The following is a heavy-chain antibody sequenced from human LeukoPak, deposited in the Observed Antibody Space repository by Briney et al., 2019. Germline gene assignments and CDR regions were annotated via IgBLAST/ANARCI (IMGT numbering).Heavy chain of an antibody. D-gene: IGHD5-24*01. CDR2: ISSSSSTI. J-gene: IGHJ6*03. V-gene: IGHV3-48*01. CDR1: GFTFSSYS. CDR3: ARQERGGYYYYYMDV. Sequence: GGSLRLSCAASGFTFSSYSMNWVRQAPGKGLEWVSYISSSSSTIYYADPVKGRFTISRDNAKNSLYLQMNSLRAEDTAVYYCARQERGGYYYYYMDVWGKGTTVTVSS.